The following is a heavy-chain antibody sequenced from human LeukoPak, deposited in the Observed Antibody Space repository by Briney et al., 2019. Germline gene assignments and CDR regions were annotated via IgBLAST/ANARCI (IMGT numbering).Heavy chain of an antibody. V-gene: IGHV3-48*03. Sequence: GGSLGLSCIASGFTLSYYEMNWVRQAPGKGLEWVSYISTDGGTIHYTDSVKGRFTFSRDNAKNSVYLQMNSLRAEDTAVYYCASRQSYGGYDYWGQGTLVTVSS. CDR1: GFTLSYYE. CDR3: ASRQSYGGYDY. D-gene: IGHD5-12*01. CDR2: ISTDGGTI. J-gene: IGHJ4*02.